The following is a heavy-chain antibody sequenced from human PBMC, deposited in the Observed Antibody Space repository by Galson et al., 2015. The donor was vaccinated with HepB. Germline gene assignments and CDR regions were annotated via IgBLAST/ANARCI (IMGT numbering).Heavy chain of an antibody. Sequence: SVKVSCKASGYTFTSYAMHWVRQAPGQRLEWMGWINAGNGNTKYSQKFQGRVTITRDTSASTAYMELSSLRSEDTAVYYCARGDYYDSSGYYYPVDYWGQGTLVTVSS. J-gene: IGHJ4*01. CDR3: ARGDYYDSSGYYYPVDY. V-gene: IGHV1-3*01. CDR1: GYTFTSYA. D-gene: IGHD3-22*01. CDR2: INAGNGNT.